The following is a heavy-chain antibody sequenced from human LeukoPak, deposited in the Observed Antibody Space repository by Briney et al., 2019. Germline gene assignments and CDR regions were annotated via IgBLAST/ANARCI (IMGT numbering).Heavy chain of an antibody. J-gene: IGHJ4*02. CDR3: AREPPTPHYDFWSGYSPRDY. CDR2: IYYSGST. CDR1: GGSISSYY. Sequence: SETLSLTCTVSGGSISSYYWSWIRQPPGKGLEWIGYIYYSGSTNYNPSLKSRVTISVDTSKNQFSLKLSAVTAADTAVYYCAREPPTPHYDFWSGYSPRDYWGQGTRVTVSS. D-gene: IGHD3-3*01. V-gene: IGHV4-59*01.